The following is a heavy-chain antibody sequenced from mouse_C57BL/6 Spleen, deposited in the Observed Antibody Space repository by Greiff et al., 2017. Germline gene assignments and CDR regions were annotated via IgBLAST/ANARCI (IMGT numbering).Heavy chain of an antibody. V-gene: IGHV1-7*01. D-gene: IGHD4-1*01. CDR1: GYTITSYW. CDR3: ARAHWDWYYFDY. Sequence: QVQLQQSGAELAKPGASVKLSCKASGYTITSYWMHWVKQRPGQGLEWIGNINPSSGYTKYNPKFKDKATLTADKSSITAYMQLSSLTSEDSAVYYCARAHWDWYYFDYWGQGTTLTVSS. J-gene: IGHJ2*01. CDR2: INPSSGYT.